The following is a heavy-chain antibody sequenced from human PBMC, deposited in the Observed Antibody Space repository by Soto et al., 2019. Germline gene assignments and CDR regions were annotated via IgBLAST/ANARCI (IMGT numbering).Heavy chain of an antibody. CDR2: IKQDGSEK. D-gene: IGHD6-19*01. Sequence: EVQLVESGGGLVQPGGSLRLSCAAYGFTFSSYWMSWVRQAPGKGLEWVANIKQDGSEKYYVDSVKGRFTISRDNAKNSLYLQMNSLRAEDTAVYYCASLAVAVLDYWGQGTLVTVSS. CDR3: ASLAVAVLDY. V-gene: IGHV3-7*01. CDR1: GFTFSSYW. J-gene: IGHJ4*02.